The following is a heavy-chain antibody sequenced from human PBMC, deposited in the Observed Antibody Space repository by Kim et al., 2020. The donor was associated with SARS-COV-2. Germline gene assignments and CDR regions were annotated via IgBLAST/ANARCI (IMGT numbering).Heavy chain of an antibody. CDR2: ISCDGRNK. V-gene: IGHV3-30*18. CDR3: AKDKEWSGDSPYDSFDL. Sequence: GGSLRLSCVASGFTVSNYYMHWVRQAPGKGLEWVAVISCDGRNKFSADAAKRRCTISGANSKNTLFLQINILRADNTALYYCAKDKEWSGDSPYDSFDL. CDR1: GFTVSNYY. D-gene: IGHD3-10*01. J-gene: IGHJ3*01.